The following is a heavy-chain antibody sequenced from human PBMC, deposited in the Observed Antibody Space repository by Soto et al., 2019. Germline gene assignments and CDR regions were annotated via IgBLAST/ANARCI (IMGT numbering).Heavy chain of an antibody. D-gene: IGHD1-1*01. V-gene: IGHV3-30-3*01. Sequence: QVQLVESGGDVVQPGRSLRLSCAASGFTFSSYAMHWVRQAPGKGLEWVAVISYDGSNKYYADSVKGRFTISRDNSKNTLYLQMNSLRAEDTAVYYCARDGVRRAFDYWGQGTLVTVSS. CDR1: GFTFSSYA. J-gene: IGHJ4*02. CDR3: ARDGVRRAFDY. CDR2: ISYDGSNK.